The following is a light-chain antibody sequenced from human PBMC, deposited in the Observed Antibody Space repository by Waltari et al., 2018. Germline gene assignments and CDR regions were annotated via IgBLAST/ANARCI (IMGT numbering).Light chain of an antibody. CDR1: SGHSSNI. J-gene: IGLJ3*02. CDR3: ETGGHGTWV. Sequence: QLVLTQSPSASASLGASVKLTCTLSSGHSSNIIAWLQQQPGKGPRYLMKVNSDGSHRKGDEIPDRFSGSSFGAERYLTISSLQAEDEADYYCETGGHGTWVFGGGTKLTVL. CDR2: VNSDGSH. V-gene: IGLV4-69*01.